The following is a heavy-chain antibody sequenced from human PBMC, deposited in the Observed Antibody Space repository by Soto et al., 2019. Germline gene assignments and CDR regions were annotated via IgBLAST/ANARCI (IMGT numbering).Heavy chain of an antibody. CDR1: GGSVSSYD. J-gene: IGHJ5*02. V-gene: IGHV4-4*02. D-gene: IGHD3-22*01. CDR3: ARTGKFYYYDMSGLPFDP. Sequence: PSGTPAITRTVSGGSVSSYDWSWARLSPGRGLEWIGDIYHLGTTNYDPSLKRRVSISLDKSKNQFSLKLTSVTAADTAVYFCARTGKFYYYDMSGLPFDPWGPGVLVTVSS. CDR2: IYHLGTT.